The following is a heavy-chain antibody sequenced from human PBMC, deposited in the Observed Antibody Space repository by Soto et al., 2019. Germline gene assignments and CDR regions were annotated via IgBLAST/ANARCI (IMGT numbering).Heavy chain of an antibody. J-gene: IGHJ4*02. V-gene: IGHV4-4*02. CDR1: GASIGTSNW. Sequence: ASETLSLTCAVSGASIGTSNWWSWVRQSPGKGLEWIGEIHDSGSTKYNPSLKSRVTISLDKSKNQFSLNVSSVTAADTAVYYCARLKTYDILNKSDYLGQGSLVTVS. CDR3: ARLKTYDILNKSDY. CDR2: IHDSGST. D-gene: IGHD3-9*01.